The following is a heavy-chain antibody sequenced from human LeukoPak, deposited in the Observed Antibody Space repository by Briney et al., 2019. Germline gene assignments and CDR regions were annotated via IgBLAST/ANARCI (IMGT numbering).Heavy chain of an antibody. D-gene: IGHD4-17*01. J-gene: IGHJ6*03. CDR1: GFTFSSYA. Sequence: GGSLRLSCAASGFTFSSYAMSWVRQAPGKGLEWVSAISGSGGSTYYADSVKGRFTISRDNSKNTLYLQMNSLRAEDTAVYYCARDTTEYYYYYMDVWGKGTTVTVSS. CDR3: ARDTTEYYYYYMDV. CDR2: ISGSGGST. V-gene: IGHV3-23*01.